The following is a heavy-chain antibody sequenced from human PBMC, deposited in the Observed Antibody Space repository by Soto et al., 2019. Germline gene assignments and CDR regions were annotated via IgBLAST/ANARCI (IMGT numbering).Heavy chain of an antibody. Sequence: QVQLVQSGAEVKKPGSSVKVSCKASGGTFSSYAISWVRQAPGQGLEWMGGIIPIFGTANYAQKFQGRVTITADESTSTAYMELSILRSEDTAVSYCASESDIVLVPADIDAVEPWGKGTLVTVSS. CDR2: IIPIFGTA. D-gene: IGHD2-2*01. J-gene: IGHJ5*02. V-gene: IGHV1-69*12. CDR1: GGTFSSYA. CDR3: ASESDIVLVPADIDAVEP.